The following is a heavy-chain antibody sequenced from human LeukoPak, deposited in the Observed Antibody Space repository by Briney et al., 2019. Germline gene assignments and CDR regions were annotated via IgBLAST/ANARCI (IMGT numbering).Heavy chain of an antibody. CDR3: AKRFEACYPDCSCTSCYMRRWFDP. CDR1: GFTFSSYA. CDR2: ISGSGGST. Sequence: GGSLRLSCAASGFTFSSYAMIWVRQAPGKGLEWVSVISGSGGSTYYADSVKGRFTISRDNSKNTLYLQMNSLRADDTAVYYCAKRFEACYPDCSCTSCYMRRWFDPWGHGTLVTVSS. J-gene: IGHJ5*02. V-gene: IGHV3-23*01. D-gene: IGHD2-2*02.